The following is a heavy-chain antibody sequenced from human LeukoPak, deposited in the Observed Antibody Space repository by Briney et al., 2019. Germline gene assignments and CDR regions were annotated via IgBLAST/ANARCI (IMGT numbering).Heavy chain of an antibody. CDR1: GFTFSSNS. V-gene: IGHV3-21*01. CDR2: ISSSSIYI. CDR3: ARAAIAAARIYYYMDV. Sequence: GGSLRLSCAASGFTFSSNSLNWVRQAPGKGLEWVSSISSSSIYIYYADSVKGRFTISRDNAKNSLYLQMNSLRAEDTAVYYCARAAIAAARIYYYMDVWGKGTTVTVSS. D-gene: IGHD6-13*01. J-gene: IGHJ6*03.